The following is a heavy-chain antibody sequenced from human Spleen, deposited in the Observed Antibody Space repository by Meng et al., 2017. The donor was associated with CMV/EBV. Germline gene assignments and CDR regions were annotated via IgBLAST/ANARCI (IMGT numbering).Heavy chain of an antibody. CDR1: GFTFDDYA. CDR3: AKDLYELGPFDS. CDR2: ITWDSFST. V-gene: IGHV3-43*01. D-gene: IGHD7-27*01. Sequence: GESLKISCAASGFTFDDYAMHWVRQAPGKGLEWVSLITWDSFSTYYADSVKGRFTISRDNNKNSLYLQMNSLRTGDTALYYCAKDLYELGPFDSWGQGTLVTVS. J-gene: IGHJ4*02.